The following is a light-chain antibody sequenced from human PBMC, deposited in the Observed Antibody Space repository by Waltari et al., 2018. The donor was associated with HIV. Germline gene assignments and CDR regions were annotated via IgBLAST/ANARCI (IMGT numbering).Light chain of an antibody. J-gene: IGKJ1*01. CDR2: LGS. CDR3: MQALQTPRT. CDR1: QSLYHSNGYNY. Sequence: DIVMTQSPLSLPVTPGEPASISCRSSQSLYHSNGYNYLDWYVQRPGQSPQLLIYLGSVQASGGSGTDFTLEISRLEAEDVGVYYCMQALQTPRTFAQGTNVEIK. V-gene: IGKV2-28*01.